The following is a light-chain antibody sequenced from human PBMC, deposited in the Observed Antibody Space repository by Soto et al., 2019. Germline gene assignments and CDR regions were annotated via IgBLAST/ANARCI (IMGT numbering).Light chain of an antibody. CDR3: QHYGSSTQT. Sequence: EIVLTQSPGTLSLSPGERATLSCRASQSIISNYLAWYQQKAGQAPRLLIYGASSRATGIPDRFSGSGSGTDLTLSISRLESEDFAVYYCQHYGSSTQTFGQGTKVDIK. J-gene: IGKJ1*01. CDR1: QSIISNY. V-gene: IGKV3-20*01. CDR2: GAS.